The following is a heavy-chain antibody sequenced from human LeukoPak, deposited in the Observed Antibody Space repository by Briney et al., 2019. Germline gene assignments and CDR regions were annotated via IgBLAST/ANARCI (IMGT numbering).Heavy chain of an antibody. CDR2: ISYDGSNK. D-gene: IGHD5-18*01. J-gene: IGHJ4*02. Sequence: GGSLRLSCAASGFTFSSYGMHWVRQAPGKGLEWVAVISYDGSNKYYADSVKGRFTISRDNSKNTLYLQMNSLRAEDTGVYYCAKIRSVTRAMDTAMVMDYWGQGTLVTVSS. V-gene: IGHV3-30*18. CDR3: AKIRSVTRAMDTAMVMDY. CDR1: GFTFSSYG.